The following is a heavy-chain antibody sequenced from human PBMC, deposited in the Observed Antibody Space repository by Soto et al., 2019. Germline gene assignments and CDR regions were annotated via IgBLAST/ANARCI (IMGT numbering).Heavy chain of an antibody. CDR2: ISYDGSNK. D-gene: IGHD3-16*01. CDR3: ARGGSNNYYYGMDV. CDR1: GFTFSSYA. J-gene: IGHJ6*02. Sequence: QVQLVESGGGVVQPGRSLRLSCAASGFTFSSYAMHWVRQAPGKGLEWVAVISYDGSNKYYADSVKGRFTISRDNSKNTLYLQMNSLRAEDTAVYYCARGGSNNYYYGMDVWGQGTTVTVSS. V-gene: IGHV3-30-3*01.